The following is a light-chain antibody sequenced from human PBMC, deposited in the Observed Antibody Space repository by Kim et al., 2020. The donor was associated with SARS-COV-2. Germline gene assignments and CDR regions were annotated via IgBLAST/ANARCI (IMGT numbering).Light chain of an antibody. CDR2: AAS. CDR1: QNIDRW. Sequence: DIQMTQSPSTLSASVGDRVTMTCRATQNIDRWLAWYQQKPGKVPQLLIYAASALQSGVPSRFSGSGSGTDFTLTISSLQPEDVATYYCQKYNSAPWTFGQGTKVDIK. J-gene: IGKJ1*01. V-gene: IGKV1-27*01. CDR3: QKYNSAPWT.